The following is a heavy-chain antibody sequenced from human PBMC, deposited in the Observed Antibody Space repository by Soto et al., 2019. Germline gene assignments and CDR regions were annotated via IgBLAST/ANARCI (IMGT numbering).Heavy chain of an antibody. CDR1: GFTFSNFA. V-gene: IGHV3-23*01. Sequence: PGGSLSLSCAASGFTFSNFAMSWVRHAPGKGLEWVSEISGSTGTTYYADSVKGRFIISRGNSKNTLHLQMNSLRAEDTAVYYCAKDTSSSPYYMDVWGKGTTVTVSS. J-gene: IGHJ6*03. CDR2: ISGSTGTT. CDR3: AKDTSSSPYYMDV. D-gene: IGHD2-2*01.